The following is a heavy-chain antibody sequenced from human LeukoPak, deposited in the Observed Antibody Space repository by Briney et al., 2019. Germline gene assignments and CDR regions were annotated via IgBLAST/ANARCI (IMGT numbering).Heavy chain of an antibody. J-gene: IGHJ4*02. V-gene: IGHV3-20*01. CDR2: INLNGGST. CDR3: ARVAGIAAAGAPDY. Sequence: GGSLRLSCAASGFTFDDYGMSWVRPAPGKGLEGGSGINLNGGSTGYADPVKGRFTISRDNAKNSLHLQMNSLRAEDTGLYHCARVAGIAAAGAPDYWGRGTLVTVSS. D-gene: IGHD6-13*01. CDR1: GFTFDDYG.